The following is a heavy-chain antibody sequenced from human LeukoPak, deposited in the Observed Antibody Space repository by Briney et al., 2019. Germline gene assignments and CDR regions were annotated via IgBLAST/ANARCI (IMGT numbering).Heavy chain of an antibody. CDR3: SRNGLVDFDY. Sequence: GESLRLSCTTSGFAFDDFAMSRVRQPAGKGLEWVGFIRRRAYGGAAEYAASVKGRFIISRDDSKGIAYVQMNSLKTEDTAVYYCSRNGLVDFDYWGQGSRVIVSP. J-gene: IGHJ4*02. V-gene: IGHV3-49*04. CDR1: GFAFDDFA. D-gene: IGHD5-12*01. CDR2: IRRRAYGGAA.